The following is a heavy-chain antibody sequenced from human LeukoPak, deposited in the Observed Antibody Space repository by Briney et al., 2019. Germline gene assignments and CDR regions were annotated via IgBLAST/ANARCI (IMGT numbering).Heavy chain of an antibody. CDR1: GGSFSGYY. J-gene: IGHJ4*02. Sequence: SETLSLTCAVYGGSFSGYYWSWIRQPPGKGLEWIGEINHSGSTNYNPSLKSRVTISVDTSKNQFSLKLSSVTAADTAVYYCAFDDSSSWYDYWGQGTLVTVPS. V-gene: IGHV4-34*01. D-gene: IGHD6-13*01. CDR2: INHSGST. CDR3: AFDDSSSWYDY.